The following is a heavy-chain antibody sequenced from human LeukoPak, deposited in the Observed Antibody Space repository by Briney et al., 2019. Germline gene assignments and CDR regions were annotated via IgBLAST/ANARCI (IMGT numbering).Heavy chain of an antibody. V-gene: IGHV4-39*07. J-gene: IGHJ4*02. CDR1: GDSIDINNYY. CDR2: FYYGGST. Sequence: SETLSLTCTVSGDSIDINNYYWGWIRQPPGKELEWIASFYYGGSTYYNPSLQSRVTISLGTSKNQFSLKLSSVTAADTAVYYCASSSIYYGSGTNAYWGQGTLVTVSS. D-gene: IGHD3-10*01. CDR3: ASSSIYYGSGTNAY.